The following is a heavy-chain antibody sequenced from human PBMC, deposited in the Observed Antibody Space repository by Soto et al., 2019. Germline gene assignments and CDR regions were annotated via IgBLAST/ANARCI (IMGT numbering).Heavy chain of an antibody. Sequence: SETLSLTCTVSGGSISSYYWSWIRQPPGKGLEWIGYIYYSGSTNYNPSLKSRVTISVDTSKNQFSLKLSSVTAADTAVYYCARDRGSSGYYIFDYWGQGTLVTVSS. CDR1: GGSISSYY. J-gene: IGHJ4*02. CDR3: ARDRGSSGYYIFDY. D-gene: IGHD3-22*01. CDR2: IYYSGST. V-gene: IGHV4-59*01.